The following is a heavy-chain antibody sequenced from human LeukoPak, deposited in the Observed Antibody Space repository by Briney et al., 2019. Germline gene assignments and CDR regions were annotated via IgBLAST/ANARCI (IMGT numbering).Heavy chain of an antibody. CDR2: IYYSGST. V-gene: IGHV4-30-4*01. J-gene: IGHJ4*02. D-gene: IGHD3-22*01. CDR3: ARAPADYDSSGYYLGGFDY. Sequence: PSETLSLTCTVSGGSISSGDYYWSWIRQPPGKGLEWIGYIYYSGSTYYNPSLKSRVTISVDTSKNQFSLKLSSVTAADTAVYYCARAPADYDSSGYYLGGFDYWGQGTLVTVSS. CDR1: GGSISSGDYY.